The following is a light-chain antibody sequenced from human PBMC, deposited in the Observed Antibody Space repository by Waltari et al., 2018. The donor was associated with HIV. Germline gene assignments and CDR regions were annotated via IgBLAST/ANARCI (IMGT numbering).Light chain of an antibody. V-gene: IGLV4-69*01. J-gene: IGLJ3*02. Sequence: QVVLTQSPSASASLGASVKLTCTLSSGHSSYAIAWHPQQPEKGLRYVRKVNSDGSHTKGDGIPDRFSGSSSGADRYRTSSGLKTEDEATYYCQSYDDNNSWIFGGGTMLTVL. CDR2: VNSDGSH. CDR3: QSYDDNNSWI. CDR1: SGHSSYA.